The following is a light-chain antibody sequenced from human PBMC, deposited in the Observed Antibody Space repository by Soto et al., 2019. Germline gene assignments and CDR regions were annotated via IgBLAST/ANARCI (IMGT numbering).Light chain of an antibody. CDR1: QSVSSSY. V-gene: IGKV3-20*01. CDR2: GAS. J-gene: IGKJ1*01. CDR3: QLYGTSPKT. Sequence: DIVLTQSPVTLCLSPGERATLSCRASQSVSSSYLAWYQQKPGQAPRLLIHGASTRATGIADRFSGSGSGTDFTLTISRLEPEDFAVYYCQLYGTSPKTFGQGAKVDIK.